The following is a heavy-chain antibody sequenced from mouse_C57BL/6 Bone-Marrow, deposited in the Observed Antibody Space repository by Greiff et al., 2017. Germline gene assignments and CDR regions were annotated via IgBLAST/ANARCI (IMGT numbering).Heavy chain of an antibody. D-gene: IGHD2-1*01. Sequence: EVQGVESGGGLVQPGGSLKLSCAASGFTFSDYYMYWVRQTPEKRLEWVAYISNGGGSTYYPDTVKGRFTISRDNAKNTLYLQMSRLKSEDTAMYYCARIYCGTPMDYWGQGTSVTVSS. J-gene: IGHJ4*01. CDR2: ISNGGGST. V-gene: IGHV5-12*01. CDR1: GFTFSDYY. CDR3: ARIYCGTPMDY.